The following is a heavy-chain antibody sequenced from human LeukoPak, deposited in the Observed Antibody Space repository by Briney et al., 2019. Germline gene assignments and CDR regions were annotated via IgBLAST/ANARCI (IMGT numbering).Heavy chain of an antibody. CDR3: VRGADTGYSSDS. Sequence: GGSLRLSCAASGFTFSSYGMHWVRQAPGKGLEWVAFIHYDGTNEYYADSVKGRFSISRDNAENTLYLQMNSLRVEDTAVYYCVRGADTGYSSDSWGQGTLVTVSS. V-gene: IGHV3-30*02. CDR1: GFTFSSYG. J-gene: IGHJ4*02. D-gene: IGHD3-9*01. CDR2: IHYDGTNE.